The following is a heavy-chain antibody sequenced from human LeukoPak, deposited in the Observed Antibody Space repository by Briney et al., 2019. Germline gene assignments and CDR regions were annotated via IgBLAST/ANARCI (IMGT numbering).Heavy chain of an antibody. J-gene: IGHJ6*03. CDR2: ISGSGGST. D-gene: IGHD3-10*01. CDR1: GFTFSSYA. CDR3: AKGEGLMVRGTDYYYYYMDV. Sequence: GGSLRLSCAASGFTFSSYAMSWVRQAPGKGLEWVSAISGSGGSTYYADSVKGRFTISRDNSKNTLYLQMNSLRAEDTAVYYCAKGEGLMVRGTDYYYYYMDVWGKGTTVTVSS. V-gene: IGHV3-23*01.